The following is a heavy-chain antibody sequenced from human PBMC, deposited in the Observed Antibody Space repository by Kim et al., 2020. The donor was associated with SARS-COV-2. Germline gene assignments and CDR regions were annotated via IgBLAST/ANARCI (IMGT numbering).Heavy chain of an antibody. J-gene: IGHJ3*02. V-gene: IGHV3-23*01. Sequence: GGSLRLSCAASGFTFSSYAMSWVRQAPGKGLEWVSAISGSGGSTYYADSVKGRFTISRDNSKNTLYLQMNSLRAEDTAVYYCAKSDILTGYTAYLDAFDIWGEGTMVTVSS. CDR3: AKSDILTGYTAYLDAFDI. D-gene: IGHD3-9*01. CDR1: GFTFSSYA. CDR2: ISGSGGST.